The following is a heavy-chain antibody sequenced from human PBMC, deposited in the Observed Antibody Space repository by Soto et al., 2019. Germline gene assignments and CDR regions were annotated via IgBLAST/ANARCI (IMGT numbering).Heavy chain of an antibody. CDR1: GFTFSNYG. CDR3: ARGWTKLAGGAFDI. Sequence: GGSLRLSCAASGFTFSNYGMPWVRQAPGKGLEWVAFISDDGSNKYYADPLKGRFTMSRDNSKSTLYLQMNNLRAEDTAVYYCARGWTKLAGGAFDIWGQGTMVTVSS. CDR2: ISDDGSNK. D-gene: IGHD3-16*01. V-gene: IGHV3-30*03. J-gene: IGHJ3*02.